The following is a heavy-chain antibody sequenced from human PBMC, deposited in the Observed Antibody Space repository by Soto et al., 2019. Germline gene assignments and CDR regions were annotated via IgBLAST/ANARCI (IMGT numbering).Heavy chain of an antibody. J-gene: IGHJ4*02. CDR2: FDPEDGEI. V-gene: IGHV1-24*01. D-gene: IGHD1-1*01. CDR1: GHTLTELS. CDR3: VAGGTGWLQAPSDY. Sequence: QVQLVQSGAEVKKPGASVKVSCKVSGHTLTELSVHWVRQAPGKGLEWMGGFDPEDGEIVHAQKFQGRVTMTEDTLADSGYMEVSSLTSEDTAGYYCVAGGTGWLQAPSDYWGQGTLVTVSS.